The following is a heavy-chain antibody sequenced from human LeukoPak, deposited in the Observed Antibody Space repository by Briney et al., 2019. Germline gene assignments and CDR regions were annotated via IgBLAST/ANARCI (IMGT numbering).Heavy chain of an antibody. CDR1: GGTFSSYA. Sequence: SVKVSCKASGGTFSSYAISWVRQAPGQGLEWMGGIIPIFGTANYAQKFQGRVTITRNTSISTAYMELSSLRSEDTAVYYCARGGAPYGSGSYYNGLDYWGQGTLVTVSS. CDR3: ARGGAPYGSGSYYNGLDY. V-gene: IGHV1-69*05. D-gene: IGHD3-10*01. J-gene: IGHJ4*02. CDR2: IIPIFGTA.